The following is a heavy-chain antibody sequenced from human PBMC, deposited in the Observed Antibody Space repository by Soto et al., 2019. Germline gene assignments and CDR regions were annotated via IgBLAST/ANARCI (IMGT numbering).Heavy chain of an antibody. V-gene: IGHV3-23*01. CDR3: AKRTVGWYFDL. J-gene: IGHJ2*01. CDR2: ISGSGDST. Sequence: EVQLLESGGGLVQPGGSLRLSCAASGFTFSSYAMSWVRQAPGKGLEWVSAISGSGDSTYYADSVKGRFTISRDNSKNSQYLQMNSLRAEDTAVYYCAKRTVGWYFDLWGRGTLVTVSS. D-gene: IGHD4-17*01. CDR1: GFTFSSYA.